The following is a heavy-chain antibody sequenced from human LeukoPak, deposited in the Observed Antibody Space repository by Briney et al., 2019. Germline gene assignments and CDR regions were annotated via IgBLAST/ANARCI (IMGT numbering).Heavy chain of an antibody. D-gene: IGHD3-10*01. J-gene: IGHJ4*02. CDR3: ANFFGY. CDR2: ISRSGGTT. V-gene: IGHV3-23*01. Sequence: GGSLRLSCAASGFAFNTYLMSWVRQAPGQGLEWVSSISRSGGTTYYASSVRGWFTISRDNSKSTLYLQITDLRPEDTAIYYCANFFGYWGQGTLVAVSS. CDR1: GFAFNTYL.